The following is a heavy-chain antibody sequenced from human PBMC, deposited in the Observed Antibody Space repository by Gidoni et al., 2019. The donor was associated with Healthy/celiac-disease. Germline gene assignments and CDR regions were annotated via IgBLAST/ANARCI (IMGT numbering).Heavy chain of an antibody. CDR2: ISAYNGNT. CDR1: GYTFTSYG. Sequence: QVQLVQSGAEVKKPGASVKVSCKASGYTFTSYGIRWVRQAPGQGLEWMGWISAYNGNTNYAQKVQGRVTMTTDTSTSTAYMELRSLRSDDTAVYYCARDRSYYYGSGSYPPGYYGMDVWGQGTTVTVSS. V-gene: IGHV1-18*01. J-gene: IGHJ6*02. D-gene: IGHD3-10*01. CDR3: ARDRSYYYGSGSYPPGYYGMDV.